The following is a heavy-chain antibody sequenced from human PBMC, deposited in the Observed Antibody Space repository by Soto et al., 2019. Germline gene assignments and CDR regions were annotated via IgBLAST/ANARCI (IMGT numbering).Heavy chain of an antibody. Sequence: QVQLVQSGAEVKKPGSSVKVSCKASGGTFSSYTISWVRQAPGQGLEWMGRIIPILGIANYAQKFQGRVTITADKSTSTAYMELSSLRSEDTAVYYCARARPDCSSTSCSLYYYYYYMDVWGKGTTVTVSS. CDR3: ARARPDCSSTSCSLYYYYYYMDV. D-gene: IGHD2-2*01. J-gene: IGHJ6*03. V-gene: IGHV1-69*02. CDR2: IIPILGIA. CDR1: GGTFSSYT.